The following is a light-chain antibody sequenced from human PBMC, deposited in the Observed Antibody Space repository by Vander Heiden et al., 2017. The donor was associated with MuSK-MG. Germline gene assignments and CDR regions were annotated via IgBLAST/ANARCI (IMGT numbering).Light chain of an antibody. Sequence: DIQMTQSPSSLSASVGDRVTITCRASQTIVNSLAWYQQKPGKAPKLLVYGAHRLESGVPSRFSGSGSGTDYTLTISSLQPEDFATFYCQQYYSNPYTFGQWTKLEIK. CDR2: GAH. CDR1: QTIVNS. V-gene: IGKV1-NL1*01. CDR3: QQYYSNPYT. J-gene: IGKJ2*01.